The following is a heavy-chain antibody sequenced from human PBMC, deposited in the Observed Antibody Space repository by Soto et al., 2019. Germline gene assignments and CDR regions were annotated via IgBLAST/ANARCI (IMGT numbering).Heavy chain of an antibody. CDR1: GFTFSSYE. J-gene: IGHJ4*02. D-gene: IGHD3-3*01. Sequence: PGGSLRLCCAASGFTFSSYEMNWVRQAPGKGLEWVSYISSSGSTIYYADSVKGRFTISRDNAKNSLYLQMNSLRAEDTAVYYCARGDYDFWSGFVDYWGQGTLVTVS. V-gene: IGHV3-48*03. CDR3: ARGDYDFWSGFVDY. CDR2: ISSSGSTI.